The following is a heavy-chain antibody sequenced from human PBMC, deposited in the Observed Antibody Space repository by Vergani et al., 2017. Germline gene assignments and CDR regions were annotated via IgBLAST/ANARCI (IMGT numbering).Heavy chain of an antibody. CDR1: GFTFSSYA. D-gene: IGHD6-13*01. V-gene: IGHV3-30-3*01. J-gene: IGHJ6*02. Sequence: QVQLVESGGGVVQPGRSLRLSCAASGFTFSSYAMHWVRQAPGKGLGWVAVISYDGSNKYYADSVKGRLTISRDNSKNTLYLQMNSLRGEDTAVYYCARDRIAAAGKGLYYYYGMDVWGQGP. CDR2: ISYDGSNK. CDR3: ARDRIAAAGKGLYYYYGMDV.